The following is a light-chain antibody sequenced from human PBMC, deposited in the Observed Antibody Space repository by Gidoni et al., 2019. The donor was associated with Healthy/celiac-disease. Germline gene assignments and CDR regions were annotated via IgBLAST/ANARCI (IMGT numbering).Light chain of an antibody. CDR1: QSISSY. Sequence: PPSLSASVGDRVTITCRASQSISSYLNWYQQKPGKAPKLLIYAASSLQSGVPSRFSGSGSGTDFTLTISSLQPEDFATYYCQQSYSTPKTFGQGTKVEIK. CDR3: QQSYSTPKT. J-gene: IGKJ1*01. CDR2: AAS. V-gene: IGKV1-39*01.